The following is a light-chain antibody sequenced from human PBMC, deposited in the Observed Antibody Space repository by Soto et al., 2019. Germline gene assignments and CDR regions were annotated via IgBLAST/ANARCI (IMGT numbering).Light chain of an antibody. CDR1: SSDVGGYNY. CDR3: SSYTSISTLGVV. V-gene: IGLV2-14*01. J-gene: IGLJ2*01. CDR2: DVS. Sequence: QSVLTQPASVSGSPGQSITISCTGTSSDVGGYNYVSWYQQHPDKAPKLMIYDVSNRPSGVSNRFSGSKSGNTASLTISGLQAEDEADYYCSSYTSISTLGVVFGGGTQLTVL.